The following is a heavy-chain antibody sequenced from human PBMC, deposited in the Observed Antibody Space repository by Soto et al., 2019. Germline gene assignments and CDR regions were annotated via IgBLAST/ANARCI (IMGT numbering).Heavy chain of an antibody. Sequence: QVQLVESGGGVVQPGRSLRLSCAASGFTFSSYAMHWVRQAPGKGLEWVAVISYDGSNKYYADSVKGRFTISRDNSKNTLYLLMNSLRAEDTAVYYCARDGASGVTNPPDAFDIWGQGTMVTVSS. V-gene: IGHV3-30-3*01. J-gene: IGHJ3*02. D-gene: IGHD4-17*01. CDR2: ISYDGSNK. CDR3: ARDGASGVTNPPDAFDI. CDR1: GFTFSSYA.